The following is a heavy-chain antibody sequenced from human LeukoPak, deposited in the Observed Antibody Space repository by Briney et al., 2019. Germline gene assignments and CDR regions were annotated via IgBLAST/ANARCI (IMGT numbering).Heavy chain of an antibody. CDR3: ARRTTTMVRGVVTRARVDAFDI. J-gene: IGHJ3*02. CDR1: GGSFSGYY. Sequence: PSETLSLTCAVYGGSFSGYYWSWIRQPPGKGPEWIGEINHSGSTNYNPSLKSRVTISVDTSKNQFSLKLSSVTAADTAVYYCARRTTTMVRGVVTRARVDAFDIWGQGTMVTVSS. V-gene: IGHV4-34*01. D-gene: IGHD3-10*01. CDR2: INHSGST.